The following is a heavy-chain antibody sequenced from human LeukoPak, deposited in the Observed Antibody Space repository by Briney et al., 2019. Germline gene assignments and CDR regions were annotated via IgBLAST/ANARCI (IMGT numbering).Heavy chain of an antibody. J-gene: IGHJ4*02. V-gene: IGHV3-30*02. CDR2: IRFDGGYN. CDR1: GFTFSSYG. D-gene: IGHD3-22*01. Sequence: PGGSLRLSCAASGFTFSSYGMHWVRQAPGKGLEWVAFIRFDGGYNSYSDSVKGRFTISRDNAKNSLYLQMNSLRAEDTAVYYCARGIVQYYYDSSGYYYFDYWGQGTLVTVSS. CDR3: ARGIVQYYYDSSGYYYFDY.